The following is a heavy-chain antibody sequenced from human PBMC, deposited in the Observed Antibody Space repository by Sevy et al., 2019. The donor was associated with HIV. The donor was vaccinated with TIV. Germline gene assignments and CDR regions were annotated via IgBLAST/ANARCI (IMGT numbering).Heavy chain of an antibody. V-gene: IGHV3-23*01. D-gene: IGHD3-22*01. Sequence: GGSLRLSCAASGFTFNTYAMSWVRQAPGKGLEWVSGISGSAYSTYYADSVKGRFTISRDNSRNTLSLQMNSLRAEDTAVYYCAKESPGYNYDSSGSLDYWGQGTLVTVSS. CDR3: AKESPGYNYDSSGSLDY. CDR1: GFTFNTYA. CDR2: ISGSAYST. J-gene: IGHJ4*02.